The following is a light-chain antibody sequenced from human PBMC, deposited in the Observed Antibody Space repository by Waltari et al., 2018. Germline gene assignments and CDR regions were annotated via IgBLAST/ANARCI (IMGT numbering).Light chain of an antibody. Sequence: QTVVTQEPSLSVSPGGTVTLTCALSSGSLPTPSYAPWYQQTPGQAPRTLVYKANARSSGVPDRFSGSIRGNTAALTITGAQADDESDYYCALYMGSGIWVFGGGTRLTVL. J-gene: IGLJ3*02. V-gene: IGLV8-61*01. CDR3: ALYMGSGIWV. CDR1: SGSLPTPSY. CDR2: KAN.